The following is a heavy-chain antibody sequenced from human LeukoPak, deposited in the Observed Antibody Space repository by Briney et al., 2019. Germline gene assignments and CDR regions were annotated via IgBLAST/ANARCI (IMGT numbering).Heavy chain of an antibody. CDR1: GGSISSYY. CDR2: IYYGGST. J-gene: IGHJ4*02. Sequence: SETLSLTCTVSGGSISSYYWSWIRQPPGKGLEWIGYIYYGGSTNYNPSLKSRVTISVDTSKNQFSLKLSSVTAADTAVYYCARDYDSSGYSDYWGQGTLVTVSS. CDR3: ARDYDSSGYSDY. V-gene: IGHV4-59*12. D-gene: IGHD3-22*01.